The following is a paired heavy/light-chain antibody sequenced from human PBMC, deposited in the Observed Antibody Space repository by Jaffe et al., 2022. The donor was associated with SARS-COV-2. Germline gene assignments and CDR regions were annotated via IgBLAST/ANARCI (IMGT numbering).Light chain of an antibody. V-gene: IGKV3-15*01. J-gene: IGKJ1*01. CDR1: QSVSSN. Sequence: EIVMTQSPATLSVSPGERATLSCRASQSVSSNLAWYQQKPGQAPRLLIYGASTRATGIPARFSGSGSGTDFTLTISSLQSEDFAVYYCQQYNNWRTFGQGTKVEIK. CDR3: QQYNNWRT. CDR2: GAS.
Heavy chain of an antibody. V-gene: IGHV4-39*01. CDR1: GGSISSSNYY. CDR2: FYSRGTT. Sequence: QMQLRESGPGLLRPSETLSLSCTVSGGSISSSNYYWGWIRQPPGKGLEWIGSFYSRGTTYYNPSLKSRVTISVDMSQNQFSLMVTSVTAADTARYYCVRHPTHDSSGYSDYWGQGTLVTVSS. J-gene: IGHJ4*02. CDR3: VRHPTHDSSGYSDY. D-gene: IGHD3-22*01.